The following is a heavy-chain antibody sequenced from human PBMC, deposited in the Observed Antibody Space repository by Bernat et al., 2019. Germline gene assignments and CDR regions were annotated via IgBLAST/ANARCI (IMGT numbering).Heavy chain of an antibody. CDR1: GFTFSDYY. V-gene: IGHV3-11*06. Sequence: QVQLVESGGGLVKPGGSLRLSCAASGFTFSDYYMSWIRQAPGQGLVWVSYISSSSSYTNYADSVKGRFTISRDNANNTLYLQMNRLRAEDTAVYYCAKAEYSSSSRHFDYWGQGTLVTVSS. CDR3: AKAEYSSSSRHFDY. D-gene: IGHD6-6*01. J-gene: IGHJ4*02. CDR2: ISSSSSYT.